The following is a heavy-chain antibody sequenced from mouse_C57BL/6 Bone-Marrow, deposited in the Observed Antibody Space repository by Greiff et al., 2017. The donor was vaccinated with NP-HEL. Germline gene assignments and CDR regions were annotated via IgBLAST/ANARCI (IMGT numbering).Heavy chain of an antibody. CDR1: GFSLTSYG. Sequence: VKLVESGPGLVQPSQSLSITCTVSGFSLTSYGVHWVRQSPGKGLEWLGVIWRGGSTDYNAAFMSRLSITKDNSKSQVFFKMNSLQADDTAIYYCAKRAPFDGYYAMDYWGQGTSVTVSS. J-gene: IGHJ4*01. D-gene: IGHD2-3*01. V-gene: IGHV2-5*01. CDR3: AKRAPFDGYYAMDY. CDR2: IWRGGST.